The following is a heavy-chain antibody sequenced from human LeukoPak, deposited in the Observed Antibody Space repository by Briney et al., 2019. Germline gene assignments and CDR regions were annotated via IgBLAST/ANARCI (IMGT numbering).Heavy chain of an antibody. CDR1: GGSISSYY. J-gene: IGHJ4*02. V-gene: IGHV4-59*08. Sequence: KPSETLSLTCTVSGGSISSYYWSWIRQPPGKGLEWIGYIYYSGSTNYNPSLKSRVTISVDTSKNQFSLKLSSVTAADTAVYYCARLGIAAAGTVDYGGQGTLVTVS. CDR2: IYYSGST. CDR3: ARLGIAAAGTVDY. D-gene: IGHD6-13*01.